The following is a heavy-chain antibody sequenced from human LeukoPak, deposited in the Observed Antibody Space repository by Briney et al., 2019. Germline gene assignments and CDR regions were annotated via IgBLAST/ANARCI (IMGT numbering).Heavy chain of an antibody. CDR3: ARDLHYYGMDV. Sequence: GGSLRLSCAASGFTVSSNYMSWVRQAPGEGLEWVSVIYSGGSTYYADSVKGRFTIPRDNSKNTLYLQMNSLRAEDTAVYYCARDLHYYGMDVWGKGTTVTVPS. CDR1: GFTVSSNY. CDR2: IYSGGST. J-gene: IGHJ6*04. V-gene: IGHV3-53*01.